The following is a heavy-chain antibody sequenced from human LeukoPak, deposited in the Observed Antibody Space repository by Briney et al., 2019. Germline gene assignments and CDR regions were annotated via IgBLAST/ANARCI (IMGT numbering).Heavy chain of an antibody. D-gene: IGHD2-2*01. CDR3: VRARVVPAAMGSFGAFDI. V-gene: IGHV1-69*01. CDR2: IIPIFGTA. CDR1: GGTFSSYA. J-gene: IGHJ3*02. Sequence: SVKVSCKASGGTFSSYAISWVRRAPGQGLEWMGGIIPIFGTANYAQKFQGRVTITADESTSTAYMELSSLRSEDTAVYYCVRARVVPAAMGSFGAFDIWGQGTMVTVSS.